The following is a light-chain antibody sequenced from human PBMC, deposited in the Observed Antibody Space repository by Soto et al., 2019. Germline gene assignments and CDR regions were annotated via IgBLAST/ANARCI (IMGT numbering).Light chain of an antibody. CDR1: SGYSSYA. V-gene: IGLV4-69*01. J-gene: IGLJ3*02. Sequence: QLVLTQSPSASASLGASVKLTCTLSSGYSSYAIAWHQQQPEKGPRYLMKLNSDGSHSKGDAIPDRFSGSSSGAERYLTISSLQSEDEADYYCQTWGTGIQVFGGGTKLTVL. CDR2: LNSDGSH. CDR3: QTWGTGIQV.